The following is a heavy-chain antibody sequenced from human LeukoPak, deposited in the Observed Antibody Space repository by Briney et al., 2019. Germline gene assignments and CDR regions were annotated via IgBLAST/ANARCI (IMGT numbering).Heavy chain of an antibody. Sequence: ASVNVSCKSSGYTFTGYYMHWVRQAPGQGLEWMGWINPNSGGTNYAQKFQGRVTMTRDTSISTAYMELSRLRSDDTAVYYCAREGGDSSGYFFDYWGQGTLVTVSS. J-gene: IGHJ4*02. CDR3: AREGGDSSGYFFDY. CDR1: GYTFTGYY. V-gene: IGHV1-2*02. D-gene: IGHD3-22*01. CDR2: INPNSGGT.